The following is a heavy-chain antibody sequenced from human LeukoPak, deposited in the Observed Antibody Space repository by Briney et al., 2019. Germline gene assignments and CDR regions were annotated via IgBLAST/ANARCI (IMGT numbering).Heavy chain of an antibody. D-gene: IGHD2-15*01. CDR3: ARISEVDHFDY. CDR1: GYAFTSYG. V-gene: IGHV1-18*01. Sequence: ASVKVSCKASGYAFTSYGISWVRQAPGQGLEWMGWISAYNGNTNYAQKLQGRVTMTTDASTSTAYMELRNLRSDDTAVYYCARISEVDHFDYWGQGTLVTVSS. J-gene: IGHJ4*02. CDR2: ISAYNGNT.